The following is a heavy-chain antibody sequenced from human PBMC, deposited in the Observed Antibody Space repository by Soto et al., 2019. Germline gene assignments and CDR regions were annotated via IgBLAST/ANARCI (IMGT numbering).Heavy chain of an antibody. V-gene: IGHV4-38-2*02. CDR2: IYHSGST. J-gene: IGHJ4*02. CDR1: GYSISSGYY. Sequence: SETLSLTCTVSGYSISSGYYWGWIRQPPGKGLEWMGSIYHSGSTYYNPSLKSRVTISVDTAKNQFSLKLSSVTAADTAVYYCARETVGAHTEYYFDYWGQGTLVTVSS. D-gene: IGHD1-26*01. CDR3: ARETVGAHTEYYFDY.